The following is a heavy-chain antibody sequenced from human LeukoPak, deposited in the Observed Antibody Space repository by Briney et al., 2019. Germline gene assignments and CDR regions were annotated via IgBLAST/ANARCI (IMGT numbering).Heavy chain of an antibody. J-gene: IGHJ6*02. Sequence: GGSLRLSCAASGFTFSSYSMNWVRQAPGKGLEWVSSISSSSSYIYYADSVKGRFTISRDNAKNSLYLQMNSLRAEDTAVYYCARLSEYGSGSYYTDYYYYGMDVWGQGTTVTVSS. CDR3: ARLSEYGSGSYYTDYYYYGMDV. D-gene: IGHD3-10*01. CDR1: GFTFSSYS. CDR2: ISSSSSYI. V-gene: IGHV3-21*01.